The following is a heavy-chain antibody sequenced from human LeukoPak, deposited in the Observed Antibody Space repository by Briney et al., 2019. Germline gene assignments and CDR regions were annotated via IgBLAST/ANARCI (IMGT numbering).Heavy chain of an antibody. J-gene: IGHJ4*02. Sequence: GRSLRLSCVASGFTFSRYEMNWVRQAPGKGLEWVAYISSSGDTIYHADSLEGRFTISRDNAGNSLYLQMNSLRAEDTAVYYCARAYASGRYYGYWGQGTLVSVSS. D-gene: IGHD3-10*01. CDR2: ISSSGDTI. V-gene: IGHV3-48*03. CDR3: ARAYASGRYYGY. CDR1: GFTFSRYE.